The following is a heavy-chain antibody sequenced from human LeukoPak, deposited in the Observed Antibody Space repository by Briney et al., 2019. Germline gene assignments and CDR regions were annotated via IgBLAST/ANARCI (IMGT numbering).Heavy chain of an antibody. J-gene: IGHJ4*02. CDR1: GGSISGYY. Sequence: SETLSLTCTVSGGSISGYYWSWIRQPPGEGLEWIGYIYYIGSTNYNPSLKSRVTMSVDTSKSQFSLKLSSVTAADTAVYYCARYFDGRALDYWGQGTLVTVSS. CDR2: IYYIGST. CDR3: ARYFDGRALDY. V-gene: IGHV4-59*01. D-gene: IGHD2/OR15-2a*01.